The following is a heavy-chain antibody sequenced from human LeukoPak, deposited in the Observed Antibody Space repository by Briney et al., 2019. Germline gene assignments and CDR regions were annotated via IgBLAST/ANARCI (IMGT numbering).Heavy chain of an antibody. J-gene: IGHJ4*02. D-gene: IGHD3-10*01. V-gene: IGHV4-59*01. CDR3: ASGPRNYYYSGSYHY. CDR1: GFTFSSYA. Sequence: GSLRLSCAASGFTFSSYAMSWIRQPPGRGLEWIGYIYYGGNTNYNPSLRSRVTISMDTSKNQFSLKVNSVTAADTAVYFCASGPRNYYYSGSYHYWGQGTLVTVSS. CDR2: IYYGGNT.